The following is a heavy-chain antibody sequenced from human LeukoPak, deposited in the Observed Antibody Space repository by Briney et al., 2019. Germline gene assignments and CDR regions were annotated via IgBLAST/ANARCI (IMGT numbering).Heavy chain of an antibody. CDR3: AEDNYGSGSGDY. V-gene: IGHV3-23*01. CDR1: GFTFDDYC. J-gene: IGHJ4*02. Sequence: GGSLRLSCAASGFTFDDYCMSWVRQAPGKGLEWVSAISGSGGSTYYADSVKGRFTISRDNSKNTLYLQMNSLRAEVTAVYYCAEDNYGSGSGDYWGQGTLVTVSS. D-gene: IGHD3-10*01. CDR2: ISGSGGST.